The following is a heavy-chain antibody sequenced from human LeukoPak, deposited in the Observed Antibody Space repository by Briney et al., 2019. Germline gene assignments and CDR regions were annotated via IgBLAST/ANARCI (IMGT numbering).Heavy chain of an antibody. V-gene: IGHV4-39*01. CDR3: AIHFLWRIPLDV. J-gene: IGHJ6*04. Sequence: SETLSLTCTVSGGSISSSSYYWGWIRQPPGKGLEWIGSIYYSGSTYYNPSLKSRVTISVDTSKNQFSLKLSSVTAADTAVYYCAIHFLWRIPLDVWGKGTTVTVSS. CDR2: IYYSGST. D-gene: IGHD2-21*01. CDR1: GGSISSSSYY.